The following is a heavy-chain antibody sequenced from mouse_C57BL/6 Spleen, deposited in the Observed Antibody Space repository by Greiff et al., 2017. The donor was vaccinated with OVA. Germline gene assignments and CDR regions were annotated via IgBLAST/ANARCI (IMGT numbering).Heavy chain of an antibody. Sequence: QVQLQQPGAELVMPGASVKLSCKASGYTFTSYWMHWVQQRPGQGLEWIGEIDPSDSYTNYNQKFKGKSTLTVDKSSSTAYMQLSSLTSEDSAVYYCALRGDGLEGYFDVWGTGTTGTVSS. J-gene: IGHJ1*03. V-gene: IGHV1-69*01. CDR2: IDPSDSYT. CDR3: ALRGDGLEGYFDV. CDR1: GYTFTSYW. D-gene: IGHD2-10*02.